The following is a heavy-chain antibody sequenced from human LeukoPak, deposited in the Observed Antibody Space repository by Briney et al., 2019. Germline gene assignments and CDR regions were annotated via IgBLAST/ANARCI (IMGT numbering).Heavy chain of an antibody. CDR1: GGSISSSSYY. Sequence: SETLSLTCTVSGGSISSSSYYWGWIRQPPGKGLEWIGSIYYSGSTYYNPSPKSRVTISVDTSKNQFSLKLSSVTAADTAVYYCASGPDIAATFYYYYYYMDVWGKGTTVTVSS. J-gene: IGHJ6*03. V-gene: IGHV4-39*07. CDR2: IYYSGST. D-gene: IGHD6-13*01. CDR3: ASGPDIAATFYYYYYYMDV.